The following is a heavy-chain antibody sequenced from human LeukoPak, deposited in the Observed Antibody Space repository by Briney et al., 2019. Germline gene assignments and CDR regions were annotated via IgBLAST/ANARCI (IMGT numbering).Heavy chain of an antibody. V-gene: IGHV4-59*12. CDR1: GGSISSYY. CDR3: ARDDYDILTGYNNWFDP. CDR2: IYYSGST. J-gene: IGHJ5*02. D-gene: IGHD3-9*01. Sequence: PSETLSLTCTVSGGSISSYYWSWIRQPPGKGLEWIGYIYYSGSTNYNPSLKSRVTISVDTSKNQFSLMLSSVTAADTAVYYCARDDYDILTGYNNWFDPWGQGTLVTVSS.